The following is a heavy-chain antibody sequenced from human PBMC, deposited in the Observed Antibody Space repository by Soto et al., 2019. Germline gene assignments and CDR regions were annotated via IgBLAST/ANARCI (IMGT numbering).Heavy chain of an antibody. J-gene: IGHJ3*01. CDR1: GFTFSDYQ. CDR2: ISNSGGII. CDR3: ARDRMPDRYFGYF. Sequence: PGGSLRLSCAASGFTFSDYQMTWLRQAPGKGLEWISHISNSGGIIEYAESVKGRFSITRDNAKSSVYLQMNNLRAEDTAIYCCARDRMPDRYFGYFWGQGTMVTVSS. V-gene: IGHV3-11*01. D-gene: IGHD2-2*01.